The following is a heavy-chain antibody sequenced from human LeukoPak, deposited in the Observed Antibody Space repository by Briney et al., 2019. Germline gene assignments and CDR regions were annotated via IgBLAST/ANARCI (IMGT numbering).Heavy chain of an antibody. CDR2: SHDSGKT. V-gene: IGHV4-59*06. D-gene: IGHD6-6*01. CDR3: ARAGSSSSHFDY. J-gene: IGHJ4*02. Sequence: SETLSLTCTVSGGSMSSYYWGWIRQPPGKGLEWIGYSHDSGKTYYNPSLESRVTVSLDTSKNQFSLTLSSVTAADTAVYYCARAGSSSSHFDYWGQGTLVTVSS. CDR1: GGSMSSYY.